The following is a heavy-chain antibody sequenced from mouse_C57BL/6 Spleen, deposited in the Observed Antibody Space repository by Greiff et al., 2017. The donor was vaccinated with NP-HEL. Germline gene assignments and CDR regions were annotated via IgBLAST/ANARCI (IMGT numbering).Heavy chain of an antibody. CDR3: ARIRAGAMDD. V-gene: IGHV1-61*01. D-gene: IGHD3-2*02. Sequence: QVQLKQPGAELVRPGSSVKLSCKASGYTFTSYWMDWVKQRPGQGLEWIGNIYPSDSETHYNQKFKDKATLTVDKSSSTAYRQLSSLTAEDSAVYYCARIRAGAMDDWGQGTSVTVSS. J-gene: IGHJ4*01. CDR1: GYTFTSYW. CDR2: IYPSDSET.